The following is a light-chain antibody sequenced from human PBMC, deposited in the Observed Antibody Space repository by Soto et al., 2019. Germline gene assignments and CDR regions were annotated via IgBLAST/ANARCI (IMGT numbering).Light chain of an antibody. J-gene: IGKJ2*01. V-gene: IGKV1-5*03. CDR1: QSINNR. CDR3: QQHNSYPRT. Sequence: DIQMTQSPSTLSASVGDRVTITCRASQSINNRLAWYQQKPGRAPKLLISMASTLQSGVPSRFSGSGSGTEFTLTISSLQPDDYATYYCQQHNSYPRTFGQGTKLEIK. CDR2: MAS.